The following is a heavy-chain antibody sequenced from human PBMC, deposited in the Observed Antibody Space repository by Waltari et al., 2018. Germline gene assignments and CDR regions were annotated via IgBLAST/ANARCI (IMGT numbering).Heavy chain of an antibody. CDR3: ARDSYYYDSSEDAFDI. J-gene: IGHJ3*02. D-gene: IGHD3-22*01. V-gene: IGHV3-74*01. CDR1: GFTFNKYW. CDR2: SNRDGSDT. Sequence: EEQLVESGGGLIQPGESLRVSCAVSGFTFNKYWMNWVRQSPGKGLVWVARSNRDGSDTSYADCVKGRFTISRDNAKNTVYLQMKRLRAEDTAVYYCARDSYYYDSSEDAFDIWGQGTMGTVSS.